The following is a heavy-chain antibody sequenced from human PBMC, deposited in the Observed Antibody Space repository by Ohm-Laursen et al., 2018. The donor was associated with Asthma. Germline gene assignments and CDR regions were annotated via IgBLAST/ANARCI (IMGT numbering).Heavy chain of an antibody. D-gene: IGHD6-13*01. CDR1: GGSISSYF. Sequence: SETLSLTCTVSGGSISSYFWSWIRQPPEKGLEWIGYIYYSGSTNYNPSLQSRVTISLDTSENQFSLNLYSVTAADTAVYYCARGSRDSSRLWYFDLWGRGTLVTVSS. CDR3: ARGSRDSSRLWYFDL. J-gene: IGHJ2*01. CDR2: IYYSGST. V-gene: IGHV4-59*01.